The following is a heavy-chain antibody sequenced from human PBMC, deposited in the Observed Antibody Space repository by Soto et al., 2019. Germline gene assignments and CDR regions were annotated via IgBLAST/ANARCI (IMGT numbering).Heavy chain of an antibody. CDR1: GGTFSSYA. Sequence: ASVKVSCKASGGTFSSYAISWVRQAPGQGLEWMGGIIPIFGTANYAQKFQGRVTITADESTSTAYMELSSLRSEDTAVYYCARGPQALYSNSPLFDYWGQGTLVTVSS. D-gene: IGHD4-4*01. J-gene: IGHJ4*02. CDR3: ARGPQALYSNSPLFDY. CDR2: IIPIFGTA. V-gene: IGHV1-69*13.